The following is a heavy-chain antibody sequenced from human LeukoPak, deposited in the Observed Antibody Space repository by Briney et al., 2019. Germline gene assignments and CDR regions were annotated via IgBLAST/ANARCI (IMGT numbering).Heavy chain of an antibody. CDR3: AREGSSSSKSYYYGMDV. CDR2: INPSGGST. J-gene: IGHJ6*02. V-gene: IGHV1-46*01. CDR1: GYTFTSYG. D-gene: IGHD6-6*01. Sequence: GASVKVSCKTSGYTFTSYGIYWVRQAPGQGLEWMGIINPSGGSTSYAQKFQGRVTMTRDTSTSTVYMELSSLRSEDTAVYYCAREGSSSSKSYYYGMDVWGQGTTVTVSS.